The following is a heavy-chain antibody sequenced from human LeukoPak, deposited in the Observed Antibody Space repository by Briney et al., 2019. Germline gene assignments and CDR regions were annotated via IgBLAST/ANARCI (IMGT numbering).Heavy chain of an antibody. D-gene: IGHD2-8*01. CDR1: GYTFTDYY. CDR3: ATLGYCTNGVCYNIDY. V-gene: IGHV1-69-2*01. J-gene: IGHJ4*02. CDR2: VYPEDGET. Sequence: GASVKISCKVSGYTFTDYYMYWVQQAPGKGLEWMGLVYPEDGETIYAEKFQGRVTITADTSTDTAYMELSSLRSENTAVYYCATLGYCTNGVCYNIDYWGQGTLVTVSS.